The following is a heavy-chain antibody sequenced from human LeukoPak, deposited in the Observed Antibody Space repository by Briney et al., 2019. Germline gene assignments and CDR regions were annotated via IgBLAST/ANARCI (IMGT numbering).Heavy chain of an antibody. Sequence: PGGSLRLSCAASGFTFSSHAMHWVRQAPGKGLEWVAFISYDGSIKYYADSVKGRFTISRDNSKNTLYLQMSSLRAEDTAVFYCAKPIGTSNTLDYWGRGTLVTVSS. CDR1: GFTFSSHA. J-gene: IGHJ4*02. CDR3: AKPIGTSNTLDY. CDR2: ISYDGSIK. D-gene: IGHD1-14*01. V-gene: IGHV3-30-3*02.